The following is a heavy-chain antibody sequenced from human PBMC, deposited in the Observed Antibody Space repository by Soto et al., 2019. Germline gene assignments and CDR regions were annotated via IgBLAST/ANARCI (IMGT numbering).Heavy chain of an antibody. D-gene: IGHD2-21*02. V-gene: IGHV4-59*01. CDR3: ARDLWGYCGTDCYPLDV. Sequence: ETLSLTCTVSGGSISGYYWSWIRQPPGKGLEWIGYMYNTGSTVYNPSFKSRVTTSVDTSKNQFSLKLNSVTAADTAVYYCARDLWGYCGTDCYPLDVWGQGTTVTVSS. CDR2: MYNTGST. J-gene: IGHJ6*02. CDR1: GGSISGYY.